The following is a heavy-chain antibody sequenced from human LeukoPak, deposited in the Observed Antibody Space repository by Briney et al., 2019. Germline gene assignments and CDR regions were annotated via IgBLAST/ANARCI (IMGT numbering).Heavy chain of an antibody. V-gene: IGHV4-30-2*06. Sequence: SQTLSLTCTVSGGAIASGGYSWNWIRQSPGEGLEWIGCIYDRGPAYYNPSLKSRFTISVDRPKNQFFLNVTSLTAADTAVYYCARGEDGTGDYRPTYFDSWGQGTLVTVSS. CDR1: GGAIASGGYS. D-gene: IGHD4-17*01. J-gene: IGHJ4*02. CDR2: IYDRGPA. CDR3: ARGEDGTGDYRPTYFDS.